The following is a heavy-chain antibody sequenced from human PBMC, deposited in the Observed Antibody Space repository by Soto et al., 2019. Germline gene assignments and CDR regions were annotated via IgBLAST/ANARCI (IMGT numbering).Heavy chain of an antibody. V-gene: IGHV4-30-4*01. CDR1: VGSIISGNYY. CDR3: ARTAGNVYQLLFSY. Sequence: SETLSLTCTFSVGSIISGNYYWTWIRQPPGKGLEWIGYIFYSGSTSYNPSLKSRVTIAVDTSKNQFSLKLSSVTAADTAVYYCARTAGNVYQLLFSYWGQGTLVTVSS. CDR2: IFYSGST. J-gene: IGHJ4*02. D-gene: IGHD2-2*01.